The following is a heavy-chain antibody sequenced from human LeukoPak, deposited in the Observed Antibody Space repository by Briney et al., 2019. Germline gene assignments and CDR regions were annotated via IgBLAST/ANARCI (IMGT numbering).Heavy chain of an antibody. V-gene: IGHV4-34*01. D-gene: IGHD6-13*01. CDR1: GGSFSGYY. CDR3: ARLGSSSWYSYDDAFDI. J-gene: IGHJ3*02. Sequence: SETLSLTCAVYGGSFSGYYWSWIRQPPGKGLEWIGEINHSGSTNYNPSLKSRVTISVDTSKNQFSLKLSSVTAADTAVYYCARLGSSSWYSYDDAFDIWGQGTMVTVSS. CDR2: INHSGST.